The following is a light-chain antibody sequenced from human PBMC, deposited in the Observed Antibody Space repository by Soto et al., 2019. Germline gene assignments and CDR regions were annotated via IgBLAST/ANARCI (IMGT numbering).Light chain of an antibody. Sequence: QSALTQPPSVSGAPGQRVTISCTGSSSNIGAGYDVHWYQQLPGTAPKLLIYGNSNRPSGVPDRFSGSKSGTSASLAITGLQAEDEVDYYCQSYDSSLSVGVFGGGTKVTVL. J-gene: IGLJ3*02. V-gene: IGLV1-40*01. CDR3: QSYDSSLSVGV. CDR1: SSNIGAGYD. CDR2: GNS.